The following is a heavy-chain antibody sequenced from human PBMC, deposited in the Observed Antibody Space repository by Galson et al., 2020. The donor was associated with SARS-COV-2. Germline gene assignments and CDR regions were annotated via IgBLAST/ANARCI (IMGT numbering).Heavy chain of an antibody. CDR1: GGSISSYY. Sequence: SETLSLTCTVSGGSISSYYWSWIRQPPGKGLEWIGYIYYSGSTNYNPSLKSRVTISVDTSKNQFSLKLSSVTAADTAVYYCVRGLSGDWPYYYFYGMDVWGQGTTVTVSS. CDR2: IYYSGST. J-gene: IGHJ6*02. V-gene: IGHV4-59*01. D-gene: IGHD2-21*02. CDR3: VRGLSGDWPYYYFYGMDV.